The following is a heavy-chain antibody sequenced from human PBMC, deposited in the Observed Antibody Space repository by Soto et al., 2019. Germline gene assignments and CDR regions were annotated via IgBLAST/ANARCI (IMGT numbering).Heavy chain of an antibody. Sequence: QVQLQQWGAGLLKPSETLSLTCTVSGGSFSGYYWSWIRQPPGKGLEWIGEINQSGSTNYNPSLKGRVITSVDTSKNQFSLKLSSVTAAGTAVYYCARYSTAQWELGFMAFDIWGQGTMVTVSS. V-gene: IGHV4-34*01. CDR2: INQSGST. CDR1: GGSFSGYY. D-gene: IGHD1-26*01. J-gene: IGHJ3*02. CDR3: ARYSTAQWELGFMAFDI.